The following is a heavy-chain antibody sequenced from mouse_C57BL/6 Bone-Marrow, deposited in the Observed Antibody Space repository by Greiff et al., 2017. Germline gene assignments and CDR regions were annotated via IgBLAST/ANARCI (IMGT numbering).Heavy chain of an antibody. CDR2: IHPNSGST. CDR1: GYTFTSYW. J-gene: IGHJ3*01. Sequence: QVQLQQPGAELVKPGASVKLSCKASGYTFTSYWMHWVKQRPGQGLEWIGMIHPNSGSTNYNEKFKSKATLTVDKSSSTAYMQLSSLTSEDSAVYYCARPSTAGRAWFAYWGQGTLVTVSA. CDR3: ARPSTAGRAWFAY. D-gene: IGHD6-1*01. V-gene: IGHV1-64*01.